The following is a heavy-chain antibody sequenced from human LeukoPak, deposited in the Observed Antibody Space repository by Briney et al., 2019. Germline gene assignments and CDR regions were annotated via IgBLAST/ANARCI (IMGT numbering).Heavy chain of an antibody. Sequence: PSETLSLTCTVSGGSIRSYYWNWIRQSPGKPLEWIGYIYYSGSTNYNPSLKSRVTISVDTSKNQFSLKLSSVTAADTAVYYCARSGPAYYDILTGYYNPWWFDPWGQGTLVTVSS. CDR1: GGSIRSYY. V-gene: IGHV4-59*13. J-gene: IGHJ5*02. CDR3: ARSGPAYYDILTGYYNPWWFDP. CDR2: IYYSGST. D-gene: IGHD3-9*01.